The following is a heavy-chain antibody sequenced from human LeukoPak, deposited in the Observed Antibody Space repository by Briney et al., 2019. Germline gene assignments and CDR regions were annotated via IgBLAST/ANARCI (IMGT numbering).Heavy chain of an antibody. J-gene: IGHJ4*02. V-gene: IGHV1-2*02. CDR1: GYTFTGYY. CDR2: INPNSGGT. Sequence: ASVKVSCKASGYTFTGYYMHWVRQAPGQGLEWMGWINPNSGGTNYAQKFQGRVTMTRDTSISTAYMELSRLRSDDTAVYYCASFGLGYCSGGSRLPIDYWGQGTLVTVSS. D-gene: IGHD2-15*01. CDR3: ASFGLGYCSGGSRLPIDY.